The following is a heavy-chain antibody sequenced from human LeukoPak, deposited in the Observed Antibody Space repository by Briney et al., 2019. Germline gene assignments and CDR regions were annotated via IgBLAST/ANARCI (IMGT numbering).Heavy chain of an antibody. CDR3: ASGLVVVFPPRF. D-gene: IGHD3-22*01. CDR2: IYYSGST. V-gene: IGHV4-39*01. J-gene: IGHJ4*02. Sequence: SETLSLTCAVYGGSFSGYYWGWIRQPPGKGLEWVGSIYYSGSTYYNPSLKSRVTISVDTSKNQFSLKLSSVTAADTAVYYCASGLVVVFPPRFWGQGTLVTVSS. CDR1: GGSFSGYY.